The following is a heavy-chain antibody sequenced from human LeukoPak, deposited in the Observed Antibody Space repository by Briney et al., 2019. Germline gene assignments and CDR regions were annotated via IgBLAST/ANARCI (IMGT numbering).Heavy chain of an antibody. Sequence: ASVKVSCKASGYTFTIYYISWVRQAPGQGLEWMGCISAYNGNTKYAQKFPGGVTMTTATSTSTAYMELRGLRYDDTAVYYWARAMGGDDGMDVWGKGTTVTVSS. D-gene: IGHD2-21*02. CDR2: ISAYNGNT. CDR3: ARAMGGDDGMDV. J-gene: IGHJ6*04. V-gene: IGHV1-18*04. CDR1: GYTFTIYY.